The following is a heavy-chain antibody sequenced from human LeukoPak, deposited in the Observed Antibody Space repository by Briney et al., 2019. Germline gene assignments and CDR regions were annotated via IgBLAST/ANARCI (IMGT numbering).Heavy chain of an antibody. Sequence: SETLSLTCTVSGGSISSSSFYWGWIRQPPGKGLEWIGSIYYSGSTYYNPSHKSRVTISVDTSKNQFSLKLSSVTAADTAVYYCARHWLNYYDSSGYYDYWGQGTLVTVSS. V-gene: IGHV4-39*01. J-gene: IGHJ4*02. D-gene: IGHD3-22*01. CDR2: IYYSGST. CDR1: GGSISSSSFY. CDR3: ARHWLNYYDSSGYYDY.